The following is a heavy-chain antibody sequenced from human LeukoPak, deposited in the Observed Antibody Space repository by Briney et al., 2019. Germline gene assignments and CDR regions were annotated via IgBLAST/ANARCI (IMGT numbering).Heavy chain of an antibody. V-gene: IGHV4-4*02. Sequence: SETLSLTCTVSGGSISSGDYYWSWVRQPPGKGLEWIGEIYHSGSTNYNPSLKSRVTISVDKSKNQFSLKLSSVTAADTAVYYCARDCSGGSCTLSDYYYYGMDVWGQGTTVTVSS. CDR2: IYHSGST. J-gene: IGHJ6*02. CDR3: ARDCSGGSCTLSDYYYYGMDV. D-gene: IGHD2-15*01. CDR1: GGSISSGDYY.